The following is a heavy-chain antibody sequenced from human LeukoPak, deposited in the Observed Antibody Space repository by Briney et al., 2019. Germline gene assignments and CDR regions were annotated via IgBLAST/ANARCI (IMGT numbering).Heavy chain of an antibody. CDR1: GGSISIYY. J-gene: IGHJ4*02. CDR2: VSYTGDA. V-gene: IGHV4-59*01. CDR3: ARGWNYGDY. Sequence: PSETLSLTCTVSGGSISIYYWSWIRQPPGKGLEWIGYVSYTGDASQNPSLRGRVTMSVDTSNNQVSLELSSVTAADTAVYYCARGWNYGDYWGQGTLVTVSS. D-gene: IGHD3-3*01.